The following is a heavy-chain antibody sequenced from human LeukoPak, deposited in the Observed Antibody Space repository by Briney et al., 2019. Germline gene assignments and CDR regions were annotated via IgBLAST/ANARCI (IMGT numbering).Heavy chain of an antibody. D-gene: IGHD3-22*01. Sequence: SETLSLTCTVSGGSISSSSYYWGWIRQPPGKGLEWIGSIYYSGSTYYNPSLKSRVTISVDTSKNQFSLKLSSVTAADTAVYYCARICTGDDSSGYQIDYWGQGTLVTVSS. V-gene: IGHV4-39*07. CDR1: GGSISSSSYY. CDR3: ARICTGDDSSGYQIDY. CDR2: IYYSGST. J-gene: IGHJ4*02.